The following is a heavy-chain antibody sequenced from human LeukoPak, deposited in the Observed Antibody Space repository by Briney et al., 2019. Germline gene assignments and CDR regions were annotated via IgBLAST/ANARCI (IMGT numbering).Heavy chain of an antibody. CDR1: GCSFSENY. J-gene: IGHJ4*02. CDR3: ARGPTIIYYEGSGYYIFDS. Sequence: PSETLSLTCAVFGCSFSENYWSWIRQSPGKGLEWIGEINQSGSTNYSPSLKSRVTISVDTSKNQFSLKLSSVTAADTAVYYCARGPTIIYYEGSGYYIFDSWGQGTLVTVSS. CDR2: INQSGST. D-gene: IGHD3-22*01. V-gene: IGHV4-34*01.